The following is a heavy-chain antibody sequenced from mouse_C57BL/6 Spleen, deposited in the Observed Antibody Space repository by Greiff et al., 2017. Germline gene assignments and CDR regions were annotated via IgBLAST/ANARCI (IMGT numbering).Heavy chain of an antibody. V-gene: IGHV1-15*01. CDR3: TRELLAAFYFDY. D-gene: IGHD1-3*01. CDR1: GYTFTDYE. J-gene: IGHJ2*01. Sequence: QVQLKQSGAELVRPGASVTLSCKASGYTFTDYEMHWVKQTPVHGLEWIGAIDPETGGTAYNQKFKGKAILTADKSSSTAYMELRSLTSEDSAVYYCTRELLAAFYFDYWGQGTTLTVSS. CDR2: IDPETGGT.